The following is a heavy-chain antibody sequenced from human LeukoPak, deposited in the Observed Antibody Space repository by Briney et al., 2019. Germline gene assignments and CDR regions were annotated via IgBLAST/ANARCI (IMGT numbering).Heavy chain of an antibody. D-gene: IGHD3-3*01. J-gene: IGHJ4*02. CDR2: ISSSSSTI. CDR3: ARDPVQIFGVVIDY. CDR1: GFTFDDYG. Sequence: PGGSLRLSCAASGFTFDDYGMSWVRQAPGKGLEWVSYISSSSSTIYYADSVKGRFTISRDNAKNSLYLQMNSLRAEDTAVYYCARDPVQIFGVVIDYWGQGTLVTVSS. V-gene: IGHV3-48*01.